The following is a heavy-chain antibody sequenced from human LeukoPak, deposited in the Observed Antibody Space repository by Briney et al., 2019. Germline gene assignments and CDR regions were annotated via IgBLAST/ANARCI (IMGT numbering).Heavy chain of an antibody. D-gene: IGHD2-21*02. CDR3: ARRVVVTAYNWFDP. V-gene: IGHV4-59*12. CDR1: GGSISSYY. Sequence: PSETLSLTCTVSGGSISSYYWSWIRQPPGKGLEWIGYIYYSGSTNHNPSLKSRVTISVDTSKNQFSLKLSSVTAADTAVYYCARRVVVTAYNWFDPWGQGTLVTVSS. J-gene: IGHJ5*02. CDR2: IYYSGST.